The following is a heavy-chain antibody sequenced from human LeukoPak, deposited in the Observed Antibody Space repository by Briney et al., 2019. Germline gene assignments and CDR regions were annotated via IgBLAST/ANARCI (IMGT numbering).Heavy chain of an antibody. CDR1: GFTFSSYW. V-gene: IGHV3-7*03. D-gene: IGHD2-2*01. J-gene: IGHJ6*02. CDR3: ARFSYCSSTSCYGAYYYYGMDV. Sequence: GGSLRLSCAASGFTFSSYWMSWVRQAPGKGLEWVANIKQDASEKYYVDSVKGRFTISRDNAKNSLYLQMNSLRAEDTAVYYCARFSYCSSTSCYGAYYYYGMDVWGQGTTVTVSS. CDR2: IKQDASEK.